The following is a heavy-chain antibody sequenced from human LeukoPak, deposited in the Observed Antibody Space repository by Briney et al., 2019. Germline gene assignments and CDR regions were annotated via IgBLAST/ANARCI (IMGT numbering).Heavy chain of an antibody. CDR3: ARGVGDIVVVVAATHYYMDV. Sequence: SETLSLTRAVYGGSFSGYYWSWIRQPPGKGLEWIGEINHSGSTNYNPSLKSRVTISVDTSKNQSSLKLSSVTAADTAVYYCARGVGDIVVVVAATHYYMDVWGKGTTVTVSS. V-gene: IGHV4-34*01. D-gene: IGHD2-15*01. J-gene: IGHJ6*03. CDR1: GGSFSGYY. CDR2: INHSGST.